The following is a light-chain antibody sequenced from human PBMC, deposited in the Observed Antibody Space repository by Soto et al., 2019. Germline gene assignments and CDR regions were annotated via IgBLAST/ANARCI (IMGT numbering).Light chain of an antibody. CDR1: QSVSSSY. Sequence: EIVLTQSPGTLSLSPGERATLSCRASQSVSSSYLAWYQQKPGQATRLLIYGASSRATGIPDRFSGSEFGTDFTFTISSLEPEDFAVDYCQQYGSSPKTFGQGTKGDIK. V-gene: IGKV3-20*01. CDR2: GAS. CDR3: QQYGSSPKT. J-gene: IGKJ1*01.